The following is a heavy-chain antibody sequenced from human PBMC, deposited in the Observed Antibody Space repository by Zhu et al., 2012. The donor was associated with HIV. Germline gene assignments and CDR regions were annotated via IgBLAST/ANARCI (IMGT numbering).Heavy chain of an antibody. Sequence: QVQLQQWGAGLLKPSETLSLTCAVYGGSFSGYFWTWIRQPPGKGLEWIGEINHSGSTNYNPSLKSRVTISVDTSKNQFSLKVNSMTAADTAVYYCARQDRYYYGSGSYLAYYYNGMDVWGPRDRGHRLL. CDR2: INHSGST. CDR1: GGSFSGYF. CDR3: ARQDRYYYGSGSYLAYYYNGMDV. J-gene: IGHJ6*02. V-gene: IGHV4-34*02. D-gene: IGHD3-10*01.